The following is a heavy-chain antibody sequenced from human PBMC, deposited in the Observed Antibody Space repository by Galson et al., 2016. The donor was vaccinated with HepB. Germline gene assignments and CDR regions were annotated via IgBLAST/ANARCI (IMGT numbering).Heavy chain of an antibody. CDR1: GFTFSTNW. V-gene: IGHV3-74*01. CDR3: ARDRGGSAGAFNWFDP. D-gene: IGHD3-10*01. CDR2: INGDGTIT. Sequence: SLRLSCAASGFTFSTNWMHWVRQAPGKGLVWVSRINGDGTITDYADSVKGRFTISRDNAENTLYPQMSSPRVEDTAVYYCARDRGGSAGAFNWFDPWGQGTLVTVSS. J-gene: IGHJ5*02.